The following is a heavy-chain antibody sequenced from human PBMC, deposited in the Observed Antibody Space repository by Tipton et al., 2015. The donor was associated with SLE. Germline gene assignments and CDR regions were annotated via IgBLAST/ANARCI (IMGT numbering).Heavy chain of an antibody. CDR1: GFTFSSYA. CDR3: AKDLGPEGVLGVVMRPVDT. V-gene: IGHV3-30*04. J-gene: IGHJ5*02. Sequence: SLRLSCAASGFTFSSYAMDWVRQAPGKGLEWVAVISYDGGIKYYADSVKGRFTISRDNTQNSVFLQMNSLRPEDTAVYYCAKDLGPEGVLGVVMRPVDTWGQGTLVTVSS. CDR2: ISYDGGIK. D-gene: IGHD3-3*01.